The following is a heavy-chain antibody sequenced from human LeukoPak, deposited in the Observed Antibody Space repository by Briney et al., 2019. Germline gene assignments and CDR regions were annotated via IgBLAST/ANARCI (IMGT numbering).Heavy chain of an antibody. J-gene: IGHJ4*02. V-gene: IGHV3-23*01. CDR2: ISDSGGST. Sequence: GGSLRLSCAVSGITLSNYGMSWVRQAPGKGLEWVAGISDSGGSTNYADSVKGRFTVSRDNPKNTLYLQMKSLRAEDTAVYFCAKRGVVIRVILVGFHKEAYYFDSWGQGALVTVSS. D-gene: IGHD3-22*01. CDR1: GITLSNYG. CDR3: AKRGVVIRVILVGFHKEAYYFDS.